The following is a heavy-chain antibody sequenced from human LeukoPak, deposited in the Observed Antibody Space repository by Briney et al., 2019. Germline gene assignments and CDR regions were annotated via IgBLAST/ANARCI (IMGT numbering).Heavy chain of an antibody. V-gene: IGHV3-30-3*01. CDR1: GFTFSSYA. CDR3: ARRHSSSWYDADYNWFAP. CDR2: ISYDGSNK. J-gene: IGHJ5*02. D-gene: IGHD6-13*01. Sequence: PGGSLRLSCAASGFTFSSYAMHWVRQAPGKGLEWVAVISYDGSNKYYADSVKGRFTISRDNSKNTLYLQMNSLRAEDTAVYYCARRHSSSWYDADYNWFAPWGQGTQSPSPQ.